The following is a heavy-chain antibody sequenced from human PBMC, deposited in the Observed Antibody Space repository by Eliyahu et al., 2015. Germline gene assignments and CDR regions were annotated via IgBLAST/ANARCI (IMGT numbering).Heavy chain of an antibody. CDR1: GFTFSXXA. V-gene: IGHV3-13*01. J-gene: IGHJ6*02. CDR3: ARDLGYCSSTSCPISNYGMDV. D-gene: IGHD2-2*01. CDR2: IGTAGDT. Sequence: EVQLVESGGGLVQPGGSLRLSCXAXGFTFSXXAXHWVRQATGKGLEWISAIGTAGDTYYPGSVKGRFTISRENAKNSLYLQMNSLRAGDTAVYYCARDLGYCSSTSCPISNYGMDVWGQGTTVTVSS.